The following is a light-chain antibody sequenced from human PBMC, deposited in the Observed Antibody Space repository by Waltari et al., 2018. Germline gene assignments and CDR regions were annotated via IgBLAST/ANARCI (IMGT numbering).Light chain of an antibody. V-gene: IGKV1-5*03. Sequence: DIQMTQSPSTMSASVGDRVTINCRASQSLSSWVAWYQQKPGKAPKLLIYKASSLESGAPSSFRGSGSGTEFTLTISSLQPDDFATYYCQQYPRTFGQGTKVEIK. CDR2: KAS. J-gene: IGKJ1*01. CDR1: QSLSSW. CDR3: QQYPRT.